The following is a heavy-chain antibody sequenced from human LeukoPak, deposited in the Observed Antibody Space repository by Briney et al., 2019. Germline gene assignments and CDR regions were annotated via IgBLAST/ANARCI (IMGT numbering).Heavy chain of an antibody. CDR2: IYPRDGST. CDR3: ARDPAIYYYYYGMDV. Sequence: ASVKVSCKASGYSFTSNYIHWVRQAPGQGLEWMGMIYPRDGSTSYAQKFQGRVTITADESTSTAYMELSSLRSEDTAVYYCARDPAIYYYYYGMDVWGQGTTVTVSS. V-gene: IGHV1-46*01. CDR1: GYSFTSNY. J-gene: IGHJ6*02. D-gene: IGHD2-2*01.